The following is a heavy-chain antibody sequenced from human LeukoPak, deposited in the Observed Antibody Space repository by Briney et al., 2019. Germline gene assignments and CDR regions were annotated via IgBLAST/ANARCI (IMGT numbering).Heavy chain of an antibody. CDR2: INPNSGGT. D-gene: IGHD1-26*01. J-gene: IGHJ4*02. CDR3: ARDIEGVDY. CDR1: GYTFTVYY. V-gene: IGHV1-2*02. Sequence: ASVTLSCTASGYTFTVYYMHWVRQAPGQGLEWMGWINPNSGGTNYAQKFQGRVPMTRDTSISTAYMELSRLRSDDTAVYYCARDIEGVDYWGQGTLVTVSS.